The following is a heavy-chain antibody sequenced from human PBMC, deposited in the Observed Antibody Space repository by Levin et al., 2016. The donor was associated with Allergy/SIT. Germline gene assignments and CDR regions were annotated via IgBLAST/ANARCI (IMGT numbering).Heavy chain of an antibody. Sequence: ASVKVSCKVSGYTLTELSMHWVRQAPGKGLEWMGGFDPEDGETIYAQKFQGRVTMTEDTSTDTAYMELSSLRSEDTAVYYCAKVAAAGRDYYYYYGMDVWGQGTTVTVSS. CDR2: FDPEDGET. J-gene: IGHJ6*02. V-gene: IGHV1-24*01. CDR3: AKVAAAGRDYYYYYGMDV. D-gene: IGHD6-13*01. CDR1: GYTLTELS.